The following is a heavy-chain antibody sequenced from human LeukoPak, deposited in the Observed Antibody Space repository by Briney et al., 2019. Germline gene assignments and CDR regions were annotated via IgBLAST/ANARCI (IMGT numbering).Heavy chain of an antibody. CDR3: ARDSIAAAGIYDSSGYYYEMDY. J-gene: IGHJ4*02. Sequence: GGSLRLSCAASGFTFSSYSMNWVRQAPGKGLEWASSISSSSSYIYYADSVKGRFTISRDNAKNSLYLQMNSLRAEDTAVYYCARDSIAAAGIYDSSGYYYEMDYWGQGTLVTVSS. CDR2: ISSSSSYI. V-gene: IGHV3-21*01. CDR1: GFTFSSYS. D-gene: IGHD3-22*01.